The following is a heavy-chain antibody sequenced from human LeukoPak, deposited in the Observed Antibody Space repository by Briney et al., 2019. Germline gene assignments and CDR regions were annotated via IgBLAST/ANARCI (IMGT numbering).Heavy chain of an antibody. V-gene: IGHV4-4*07. CDR2: IYTSGST. CDR3: ARDPLHYFDSSGYYHSDF. D-gene: IGHD3-22*01. CDR1: GGSISSYY. Sequence: SETLSLTCTVSGGSISSYYWSWIRQPAGKGLEWIGRIYTSGSTNYNPSLKSRVTMSVDTSKNQFSLKLSSVTAADTAVYYCARDPLHYFDSSGYYHSDFSRQGTLVTVSS. J-gene: IGHJ4*02.